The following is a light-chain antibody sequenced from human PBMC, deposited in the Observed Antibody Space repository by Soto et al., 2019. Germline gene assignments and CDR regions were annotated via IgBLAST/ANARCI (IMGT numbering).Light chain of an antibody. J-gene: IGKJ4*01. CDR3: QRYNNWPLT. CDR2: DAS. Sequence: EIVLTQSPATLSLSPGERATLSCRASQTISGSLLAWYQHKRGQAPRLLIYDASTRATGVPVRFSGSGSGTEFTLTINSLQSEDFAVYYCQRYNNWPLTFGGGTKVDIK. V-gene: IGKV3-15*01. CDR1: QTISGS.